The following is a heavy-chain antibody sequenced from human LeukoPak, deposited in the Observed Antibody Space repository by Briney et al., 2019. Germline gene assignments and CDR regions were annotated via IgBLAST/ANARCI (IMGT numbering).Heavy chain of an antibody. CDR2: IYSGGTT. CDR1: GFTVSSNY. CDR3: ASTTPAGYNLFYFDH. J-gene: IGHJ4*02. D-gene: IGHD5-24*01. V-gene: IGHV3-53*01. Sequence: GGSLRLSCAASGFTVSSNYMSWVCQAPGKGLEWVSVIYSGGTTDYADSVKGRFTISRDNSNNTLYLQMNSLRAEDTAVYYCASTTPAGYNLFYFDHWGQGTLVTVSS.